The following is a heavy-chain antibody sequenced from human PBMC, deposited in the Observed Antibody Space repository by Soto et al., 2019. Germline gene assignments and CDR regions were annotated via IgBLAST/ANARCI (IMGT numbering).Heavy chain of an antibody. J-gene: IGHJ3*02. Sequence: GGSLRLSCAASGFTFDDYTMHWVRQAPGKGLEWVSLISWDGGSTYYADSVKGRFTISRDNSKNSLYLQMNSLRTEDPALYYCAKDMMPVAGTAGAFDIWGQGTMVTVSS. CDR1: GFTFDDYT. CDR3: AKDMMPVAGTAGAFDI. D-gene: IGHD6-19*01. V-gene: IGHV3-43*01. CDR2: ISWDGGST.